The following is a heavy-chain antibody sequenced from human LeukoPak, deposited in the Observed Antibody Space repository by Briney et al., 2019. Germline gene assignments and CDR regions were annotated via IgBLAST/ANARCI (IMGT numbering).Heavy chain of an antibody. Sequence: GGSLRLSCAASGFTFSSYAMSWVRQAPGKGLKWVSAISGSGGSTYYADSVKGRFTISRDNSKNTLYLQMNSLRAKDTAVYYCAKGPFVMATIKEYWFDPWGQGTLATVSS. D-gene: IGHD5-24*01. V-gene: IGHV3-23*01. CDR1: GFTFSSYA. J-gene: IGHJ5*02. CDR3: AKGPFVMATIKEYWFDP. CDR2: ISGSGGST.